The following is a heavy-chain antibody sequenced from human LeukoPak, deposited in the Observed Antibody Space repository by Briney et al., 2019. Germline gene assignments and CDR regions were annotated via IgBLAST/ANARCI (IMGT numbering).Heavy chain of an antibody. D-gene: IGHD3-10*01. Sequence: LPGRSLTLSRAPAASFFGGHATNCLSPAARNWMGWVSFISKDSERIHYAESVEGRFSVSRDNANNSLYLQMSSLRVEDTAIYYGARYHLGSYLKDPFDHWGQGAVVTVCS. CDR1: ASFFGGHA. CDR3: ARYHLGSYLKDPFDH. V-gene: IGHV3-48*01. CDR2: ISKDSERI. J-gene: IGHJ4*02.